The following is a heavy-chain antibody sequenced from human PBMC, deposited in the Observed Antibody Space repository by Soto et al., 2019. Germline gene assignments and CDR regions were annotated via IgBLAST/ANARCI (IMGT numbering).Heavy chain of an antibody. Sequence: PSETLSLTCTVSGGSISSYYWSWIRQPPGKGLEWIGYIYYSGSTNYNPSLKSRVTISVDTSKNQFSLKLSSVTAADTAVYYCARVVAAAVKVFDYWGQGTPVTVSS. J-gene: IGHJ4*02. CDR1: GGSISSYY. CDR2: IYYSGST. V-gene: IGHV4-59*01. D-gene: IGHD6-13*01. CDR3: ARVVAAAVKVFDY.